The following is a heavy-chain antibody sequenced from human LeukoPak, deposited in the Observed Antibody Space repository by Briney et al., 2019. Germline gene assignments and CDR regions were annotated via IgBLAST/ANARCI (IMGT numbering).Heavy chain of an antibody. J-gene: IGHJ4*02. Sequence: SVKVSCKASGGTFSSYAISWVRQAPGQGLEWMGRIIPILGIANYAQKFQGRVTITADKSTSTAYMELSSLRSEDTAVYYCARRTPHYYDRYYFDYWGQGTLVTVSS. CDR1: GGTFSSYA. V-gene: IGHV1-69*04. CDR3: ARRTPHYYDRYYFDY. CDR2: IIPILGIA. D-gene: IGHD3-22*01.